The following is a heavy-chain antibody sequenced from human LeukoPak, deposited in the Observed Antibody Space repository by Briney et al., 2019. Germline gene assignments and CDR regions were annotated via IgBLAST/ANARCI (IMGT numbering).Heavy chain of an antibody. CDR2: ISASGGTT. CDR3: ATLYGAYNWSFDL. CDR1: EITYSRYV. Sequence: GGSLRLSCTSSEITYSRYVMGWLRQAPGKGSEWVSTISASGGTTYYADSVQGRFTISRDNSKNTLYLQMNSLRAEDTAVYYCATLYGAYNWSFDLWGRGTLVTVSS. J-gene: IGHJ2*01. V-gene: IGHV3-23*01. D-gene: IGHD4-17*01.